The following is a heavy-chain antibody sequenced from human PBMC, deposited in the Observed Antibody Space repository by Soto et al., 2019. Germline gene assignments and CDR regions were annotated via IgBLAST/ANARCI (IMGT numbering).Heavy chain of an antibody. J-gene: IGHJ4*02. D-gene: IGHD1-7*01. CDR2: IYRTGST. V-gene: IGHV4-4*02. Sequence: PSEPLSLTCAVSGGSFTSNNWCTWVRQPPGQGLEWIGEIYRTGSTNYNPSLKSRVTISLDKSENQFSLKVTSLTAADTAGYYCASRDPGTSFDYWGQGTLVTVSS. CDR3: ASRDPGTSFDY. CDR1: GGSFTSNNW.